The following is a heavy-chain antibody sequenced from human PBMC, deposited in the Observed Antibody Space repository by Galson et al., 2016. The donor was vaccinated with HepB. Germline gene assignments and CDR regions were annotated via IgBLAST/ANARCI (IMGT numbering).Heavy chain of an antibody. CDR3: ERGDGV. J-gene: IGHJ3*01. V-gene: IGHV3-74*03. Sequence: SLRLSCAASGFRLSRYWMHWVRQTPEKGLVLVSRINTDGGSTAYADLAEGRFTVSRDNAKNTLYLQMNSLRAEDTAVYYCERGDGVWGQGTKVTVSS. D-gene: IGHD5-24*01. CDR2: INTDGGST. CDR1: GFRLSRYW.